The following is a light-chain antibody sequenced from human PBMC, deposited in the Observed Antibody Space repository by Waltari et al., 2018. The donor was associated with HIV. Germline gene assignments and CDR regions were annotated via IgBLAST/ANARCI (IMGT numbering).Light chain of an antibody. J-gene: IGLJ3*02. Sequence: QPVLNQSPSASGTPGQRVIISCYGSSSNSGSHTVVRYQQFPGTAPKLLIYSHGQRPSGVPERFSGSKSATSASLAIRGLRSEDEADYYCATWDDSLKGWVFGGGTKLTVL. CDR1: SSNSGSHT. V-gene: IGLV1-44*01. CDR2: SHG. CDR3: ATWDDSLKGWV.